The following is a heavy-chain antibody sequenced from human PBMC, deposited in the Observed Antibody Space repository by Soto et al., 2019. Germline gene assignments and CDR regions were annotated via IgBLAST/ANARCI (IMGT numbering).Heavy chain of an antibody. D-gene: IGHD1-1*01. V-gene: IGHV2-5*02. CDR2: IYWDDDK. J-gene: IGHJ4*02. CDR3: AHRLSGYNWNGGYFDY. CDR1: GFSLTSRPMG. Sequence: QITLKESAPTRVKPTQTLTLTCTFSGFSLTSRPMGVGWIRQPPGKALELLAFIYWDDDKRYSPSLRSRLTITKDTSGNQVVLTMTNMDPVDTATYYCAHRLSGYNWNGGYFDYWGQGALVTVSS.